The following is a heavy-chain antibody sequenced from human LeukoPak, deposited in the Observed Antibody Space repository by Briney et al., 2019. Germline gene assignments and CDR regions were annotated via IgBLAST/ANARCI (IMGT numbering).Heavy chain of an antibody. V-gene: IGHV3-53*01. Sequence: GGSLRLSCAASGFTLSSNYMSWVRQAPGKGLEWVSVIYSGGSTYYADSVKGRFTISRDNSKNTLYLQMNSLRAEDTAVYYCARGPFWSGYQPLGFDYWGQGTLVTVSS. D-gene: IGHD3-3*01. J-gene: IGHJ4*02. CDR1: GFTLSSNY. CDR2: IYSGGST. CDR3: ARGPFWSGYQPLGFDY.